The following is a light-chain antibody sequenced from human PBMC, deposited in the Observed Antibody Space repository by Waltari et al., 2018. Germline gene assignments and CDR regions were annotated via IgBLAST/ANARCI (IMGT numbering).Light chain of an antibody. Sequence: DVVMTQSPLSLPVTLGQPASISCRSSQSLVHSDGNTYLNWFHQRPGQSPRRLIYKVSNRESGVPDRFSGSGSGTDFTLKISRVEAEDVGIDYCLQNTYWPFIFGQGTKLEIK. V-gene: IGKV2-30*02. CDR3: LQNTYWPFI. CDR1: QSLVHSDGNTY. J-gene: IGKJ2*01. CDR2: KVS.